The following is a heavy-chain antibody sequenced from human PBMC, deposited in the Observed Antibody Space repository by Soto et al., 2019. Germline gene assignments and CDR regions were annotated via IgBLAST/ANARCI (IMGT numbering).Heavy chain of an antibody. V-gene: IGHV2-5*02. J-gene: IGHJ5*02. CDR1: GFSLSTSGVG. CDR2: IYWDDDK. D-gene: IGHD1-26*01. Sequence: QITLKESGPTLVKPTQTLTLTCTFSGFSLSTSGVGVGWIRQPPGKALEWLALIYWDDDKRYSPSLKSRLPIHKDPSKNQAVLTMTNMDPVDTATYYCALRYSGILGNWFDPWGQGTLVTVSS. CDR3: ALRYSGILGNWFDP.